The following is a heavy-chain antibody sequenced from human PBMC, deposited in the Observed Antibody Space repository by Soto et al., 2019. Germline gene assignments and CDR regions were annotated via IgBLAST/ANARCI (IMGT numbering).Heavy chain of an antibody. CDR1: GFTFINHG. CDR3: AKDLNRVVLLVYGRCDY. J-gene: IGHJ4*02. V-gene: IGHV3-30*18. Sequence: QVQLVESGGAVVQPGRSLRLSCAASGFTFINHGIHWVRQAPGKGLEWLAVISYDGDKKFYADSVKGRFTISRDNSKITVFLQLDNLSPEDTALYYCAKDLNRVVLLVYGRCDYWGQGTLVTVSS. D-gene: IGHD3-10*01. CDR2: ISYDGDKK.